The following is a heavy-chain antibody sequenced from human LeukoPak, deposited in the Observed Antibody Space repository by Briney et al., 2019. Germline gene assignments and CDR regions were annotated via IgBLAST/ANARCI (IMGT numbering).Heavy chain of an antibody. Sequence: SVKVSCKASGGTFSSYAISWVRQAPGQGLEWMGGIIPIFGTANYAQKFQGRVTITADESTSTAYMELSSLRSEDTAVYYCARDLGSAARDYYYYGMDVWGQGTTVTVSS. V-gene: IGHV1-69*13. D-gene: IGHD2-2*01. J-gene: IGHJ6*02. CDR3: ARDLGSAARDYYYYGMDV. CDR2: IIPIFGTA. CDR1: GGTFSSYA.